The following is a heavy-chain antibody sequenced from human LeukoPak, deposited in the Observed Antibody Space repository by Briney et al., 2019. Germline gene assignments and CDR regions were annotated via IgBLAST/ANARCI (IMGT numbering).Heavy chain of an antibody. J-gene: IGHJ6*02. CDR3: AKDVGMDSGYDYHYYGMDV. V-gene: IGHV3-23*01. CDR1: GFTFSSYA. Sequence: GGSLRLSCAASGFTFSSYAMSWVRQAPGKGLEWVSAISGSGGSTYYADSVKGRFTISRDNSKNTLYLQMNSLRAEDTAVYYCAKDVGMDSGYDYHYYGMDVWGQGTTVTVSS. D-gene: IGHD5-12*01. CDR2: ISGSGGST.